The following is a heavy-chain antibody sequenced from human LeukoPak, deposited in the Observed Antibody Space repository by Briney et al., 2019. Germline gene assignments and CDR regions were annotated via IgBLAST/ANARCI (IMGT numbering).Heavy chain of an antibody. CDR3: AKDKCSGSYFDY. J-gene: IGHJ4*02. V-gene: IGHV3-23*01. D-gene: IGHD3-22*01. CDR2: ISGSGVST. CDR1: GFTFNSYA. Sequence: PGGSLRLSCAASGFTFNSYAMSWVRQAPGKGLEWVSAISGSGVSTYYADYVKGRFTISRDNSKNTLYLQINSLSAEDTAVYYRAKDKCSGSYFDYWGQGTLVTVSS.